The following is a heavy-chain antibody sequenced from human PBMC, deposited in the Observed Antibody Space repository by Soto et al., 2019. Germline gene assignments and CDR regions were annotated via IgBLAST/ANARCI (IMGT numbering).Heavy chain of an antibody. CDR3: ARVVPGAEAWFGP. CDR1: GYTFSNYG. Sequence: GASVKVSCKTSGYTFSNYGITWVRQAPGQPLEWLGWISLYSDGTNYAQRFQGRVSMTKDTSTTTAYMELRSLRSDDTAVYYCARVVPGAEAWFGPWGQGTLVTVSS. V-gene: IGHV1-18*01. D-gene: IGHD2-2*01. J-gene: IGHJ5*02. CDR2: ISLYSDGT.